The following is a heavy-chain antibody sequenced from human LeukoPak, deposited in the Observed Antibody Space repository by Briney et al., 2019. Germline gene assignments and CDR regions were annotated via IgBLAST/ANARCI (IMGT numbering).Heavy chain of an antibody. CDR2: IIPIFGTA. D-gene: IGHD3-22*01. Sequence: SVKVSCKASGGTFSSYAISWVRQAPGQGLEWMGGIIPIFGTANYAQKFQGRVTITADESTSTAYMELSSLRSEDTAVYYCAREGVYDSSGYYYYYFDYWGQGTLVTVSS. CDR1: GGTFSSYA. V-gene: IGHV1-69*13. CDR3: AREGVYDSSGYYYYYFDY. J-gene: IGHJ4*02.